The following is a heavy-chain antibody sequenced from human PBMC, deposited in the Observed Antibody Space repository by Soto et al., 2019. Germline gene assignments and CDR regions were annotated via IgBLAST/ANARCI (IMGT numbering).Heavy chain of an antibody. V-gene: IGHV3-23*01. CDR1: GFIFSNYG. CDR3: AKKGPPRDAFDI. CDR2: ISAGGSNT. Sequence: PGGSLRLSCAASGFIFSNYGMSWVRQAPGKGPEWVSVISAGGSNTYYAESVKGRFTISRDNSKNTLYLQMNSLRDEDTAVYYCAKKGPPRDAFDIWGQGTMVTVSS. J-gene: IGHJ3*02.